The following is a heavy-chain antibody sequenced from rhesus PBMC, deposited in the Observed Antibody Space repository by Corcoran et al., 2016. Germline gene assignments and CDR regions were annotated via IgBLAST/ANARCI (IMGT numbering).Heavy chain of an antibody. V-gene: IGHV1-1*01. CDR1: GYTFTSYY. CDR3: TRGAAAGPYYFDY. J-gene: IGHJ4*01. Sequence: QVQLVQSGAEIKQPGASVKLSCKASGYTFTSYYMHWVRQAPGQGLEWIGIISPYNGSKCYAQHFQGRVTITTDTSTSTGYMELSSLRSEDTSVYYCTRGAAAGPYYFDYWGQGVLVTVSS. D-gene: IGHD6-13*01. CDR2: ISPYNGSK.